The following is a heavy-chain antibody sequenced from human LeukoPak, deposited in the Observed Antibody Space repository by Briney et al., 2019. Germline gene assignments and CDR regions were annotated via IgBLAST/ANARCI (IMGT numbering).Heavy chain of an antibody. CDR1: GFTFSGSA. Sequence: GGSLRLSCAASGFTFSGSAMHWVRQASGKGLEWVGRIRSKANSYATAYAASVKGRFTISRDDSKNTAYLQMNSLKTEDTAVYYCTRQVDSGSYDYYGMDVWGQGTTVTVSS. D-gene: IGHD1-26*01. CDR3: TRQVDSGSYDYYGMDV. CDR2: IRSKANSYAT. J-gene: IGHJ6*02. V-gene: IGHV3-73*01.